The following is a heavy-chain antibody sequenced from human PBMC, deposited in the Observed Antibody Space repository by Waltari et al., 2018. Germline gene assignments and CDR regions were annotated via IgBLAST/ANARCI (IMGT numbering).Heavy chain of an antibody. CDR1: GGSISSYY. V-gene: IGHV4-4*07. CDR3: ARGQYNWNSKAYYMDV. D-gene: IGHD1-20*01. J-gene: IGHJ6*03. CDR2: IYTSGST. Sequence: QVQLQESGPGLVKPSETLSLTCTVSGGSISSYYWSWIRQPAGKGLEWIGRIYTSGSTNYNPSLKSRVTRSVDTSKNQFALKLSSVTAADTAVYYCARGQYNWNSKAYYMDVWGKGTTVTISS.